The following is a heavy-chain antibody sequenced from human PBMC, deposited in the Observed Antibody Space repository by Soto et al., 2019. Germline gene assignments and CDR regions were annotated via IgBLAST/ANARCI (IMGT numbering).Heavy chain of an antibody. D-gene: IGHD2-21*01. CDR2: MNPNSGNT. V-gene: IGHV1-8*02. CDR1: GYTFTSYA. J-gene: IGHJ5*02. CDR3: ARGLGIGSNWFDP. Sequence: ASVKVSCKASGYTFTSYAMHWVRQAPGQGLEWMGWMNPNSGNTGYAQKFQGRVTMTRNTSISTAYMELSSLRSEDTAVYYCARGLGIGSNWFDPWGQGTLVTVSS.